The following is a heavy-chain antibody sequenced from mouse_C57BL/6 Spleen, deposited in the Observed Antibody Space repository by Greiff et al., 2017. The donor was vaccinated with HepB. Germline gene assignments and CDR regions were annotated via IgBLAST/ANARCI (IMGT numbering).Heavy chain of an antibody. CDR3: ARGNYGSSYPAWFAY. V-gene: IGHV1-53*01. CDR2: INPSNGGT. Sequence: QVQLQQPGTELVKPGASVKLSCKASGYTFTSYWMHWVKQRPGQGLEWIGNINPSNGGTNYNEKFKSKATLTVDKSSSTAYMQLSSLTSEDSAVYYCARGNYGSSYPAWFAYWGQGTLVTVSA. D-gene: IGHD1-1*01. CDR1: GYTFTSYW. J-gene: IGHJ3*01.